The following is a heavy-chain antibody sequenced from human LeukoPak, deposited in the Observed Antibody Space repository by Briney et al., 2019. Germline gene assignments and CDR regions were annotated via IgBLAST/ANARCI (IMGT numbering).Heavy chain of an antibody. CDR1: GGSINSNY. CDR2: IYYSGST. Sequence: PSETLSLTCTVSGGSINSNYWSWIRQPAGKGLEWIGRIYYSGSTYYNPSLKSRVTISVDTSKNQFSLKLSSVTAADTAVYYCARDGVGKTYYFDYWGQGTLVTVSS. V-gene: IGHV4-4*07. CDR3: ARDGVGKTYYFDY. D-gene: IGHD3-3*01. J-gene: IGHJ4*02.